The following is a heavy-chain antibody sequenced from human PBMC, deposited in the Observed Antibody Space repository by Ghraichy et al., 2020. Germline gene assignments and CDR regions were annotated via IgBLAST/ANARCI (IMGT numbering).Heavy chain of an antibody. J-gene: IGHJ4*02. D-gene: IGHD5-12*01. CDR2: FEPEDGET. Sequence: ASVKVSCKVSGYTLTELSMHWVRQAPGKGLEWMGGFEPEDGETIYAQKFQGRVTMTEDTSTDTAYMELSSLRSEDTAVYYCATETTGYSGYDPYYYFDYWGQGTLVTVSS. CDR3: ATETTGYSGYDPYYYFDY. CDR1: GYTLTELS. V-gene: IGHV1-24*01.